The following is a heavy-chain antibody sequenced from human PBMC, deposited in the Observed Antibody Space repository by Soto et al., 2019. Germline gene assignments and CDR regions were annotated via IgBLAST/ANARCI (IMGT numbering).Heavy chain of an antibody. J-gene: IGHJ4*02. CDR3: AKAQFSGTSKTLGY. D-gene: IGHD1-26*01. V-gene: IGHV3-23*01. CDR1: GFTFSSYA. CDR2: ISGSGDNT. Sequence: EVPLLESGGGLVQPGGSLRLSCAASGFTFSSYAMYWVRQAPGKGLEWVAAISGSGDNTYYADSVKGQFTISRDNSKNTLYLQMNSLRGEDTAVYYCAKAQFSGTSKTLGYWGQGTLVTVST.